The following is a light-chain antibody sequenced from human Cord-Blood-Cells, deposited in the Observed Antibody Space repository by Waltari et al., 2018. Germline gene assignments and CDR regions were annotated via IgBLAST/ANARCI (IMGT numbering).Light chain of an antibody. CDR1: SGSVSTSYY. Sequence: QTVVTQEPSFSVSPGGTVTRTCGLSSGSVSTSYYPSWYQQTPGQAPRTLIYSTNTRSSGVPDRFSGSILGNTAALTITGAQADDESDYYCSSYTSSSTLGVFGTGTKVTVL. J-gene: IGLJ1*01. CDR2: STN. V-gene: IGLV8-61*01. CDR3: SSYTSSSTLGV.